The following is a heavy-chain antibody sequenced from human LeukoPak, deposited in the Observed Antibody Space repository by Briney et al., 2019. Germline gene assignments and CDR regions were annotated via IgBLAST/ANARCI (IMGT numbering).Heavy chain of an antibody. CDR2: IHYSGST. D-gene: IGHD3-16*01. V-gene: IGHV4-59*12. CDR3: ARDFGALNY. Sequence: PSETLSLTCTVSGGSISSYFWSWIRQPPGKGLQWIGYIHYSGSTIYNPSLKSRVTISVDTSKSQFSLKLSSVTAADTAVYYCARDFGALNYWGQGTLVTVSS. J-gene: IGHJ4*02. CDR1: GGSISSYF.